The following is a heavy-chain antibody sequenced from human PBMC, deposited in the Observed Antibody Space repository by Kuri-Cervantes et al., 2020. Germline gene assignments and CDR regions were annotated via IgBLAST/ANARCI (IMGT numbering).Heavy chain of an antibody. Sequence: SETLSLTCAVYGYYIRSGYYWGWVRQPPGKGLEWIATIYYKGNTDYNPSLKSRVTISVDTSKNQFSLKLSSVTAADTAVYYCANRPRYFDLWGRGTLVTVSS. V-gene: IGHV4-38-2*01. J-gene: IGHJ2*01. CDR1: GYYIRSGYY. CDR2: IYYKGNT. D-gene: IGHD6-6*01. CDR3: ANRPRYFDL.